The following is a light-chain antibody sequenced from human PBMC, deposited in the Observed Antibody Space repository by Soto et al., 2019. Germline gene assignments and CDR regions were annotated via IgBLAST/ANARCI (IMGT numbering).Light chain of an antibody. Sequence: QSALTQPASVSGSPGQSITISCTGTSSDVGSYNLVSWYQQLPGKAPKLIIYEVNKRPSGISDRFSGSKSGNTASLTISGLQGEDEADYYCCSYVGSSILMFGGGTKVTVL. CDR2: EVN. J-gene: IGLJ3*02. V-gene: IGLV2-23*02. CDR3: CSYVGSSILM. CDR1: SSDVGSYNL.